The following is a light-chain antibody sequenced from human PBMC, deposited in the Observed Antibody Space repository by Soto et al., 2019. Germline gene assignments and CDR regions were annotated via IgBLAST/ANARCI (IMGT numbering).Light chain of an antibody. J-gene: IGKJ4*01. CDR3: QQLNTYPVT. V-gene: IGKV1-9*01. Sequence: DIQLTQSPSFLSASVGDRVTITCRASQGISSYFAWYQQKPGKAPKLLIYAASTLQSGVPSRFSGSESGTEFTLTISILQPEDFATYYCQQLNTYPVTFCGGTKVEIK. CDR1: QGISSY. CDR2: AAS.